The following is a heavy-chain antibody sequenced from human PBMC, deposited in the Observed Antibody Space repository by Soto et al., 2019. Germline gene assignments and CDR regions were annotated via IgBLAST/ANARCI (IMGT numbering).Heavy chain of an antibody. D-gene: IGHD3-9*01. J-gene: IGHJ5*02. CDR3: ARDIRYFDPNWFDP. V-gene: IGHV1-18*01. CDR1: GYTFTSYG. Sequence: ASVKVSCKASGYTFTSYGISWVRQAPGQGLEWMGWISAYSGNTNYAQKLQGRATMTTDTSTSTAYMELRSLRSDDTAVYYCARDIRYFDPNWFDPWGQGTLVTVSS. CDR2: ISAYSGNT.